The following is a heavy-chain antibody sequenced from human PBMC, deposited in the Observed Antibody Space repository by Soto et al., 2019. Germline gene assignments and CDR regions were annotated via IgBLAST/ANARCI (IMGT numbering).Heavy chain of an antibody. D-gene: IGHD5-18*01. V-gene: IGHV1-18*04. CDR2: ISAYNGNT. J-gene: IGHJ4*02. CDR3: ARDFPGDTAMANFDY. CDR1: GYTFTSYG. Sequence: GASVKVSCKASGYTFTSYGISWVRQAPGQGLEWMGWISAYNGNTNYAQKLQGRVTMTTDTSTSTAYMELRSLRSDDTAVYYCARDFPGDTAMANFDYSGQGTLGTVS.